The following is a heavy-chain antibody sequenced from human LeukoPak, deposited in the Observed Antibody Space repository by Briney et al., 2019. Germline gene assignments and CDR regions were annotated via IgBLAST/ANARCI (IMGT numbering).Heavy chain of an antibody. Sequence: GGSLRLSCVASGFTFASYSMTWVRQTPGKGLEWVASISGSGADTHYADSVKGRFTISRDSSKDTLNLHLNNLRVEDTAVYYCARDQGPDYRPIGSATQFSWGRGTLVAVSS. V-gene: IGHV3-23*01. D-gene: IGHD4-17*01. CDR3: ARDQGPDYRPIGSATQFS. CDR1: GFTFASYS. CDR2: ISGSGADT. J-gene: IGHJ5*02.